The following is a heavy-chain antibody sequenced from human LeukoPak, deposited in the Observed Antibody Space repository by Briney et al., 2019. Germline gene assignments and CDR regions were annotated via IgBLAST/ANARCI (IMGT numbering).Heavy chain of an antibody. V-gene: IGHV3-21*01. CDR1: GFTFGRYT. CDR2: ISPTSIYI. J-gene: IGHJ3*01. CDR3: ARDLLYGAARGSFDL. Sequence: PGGSLRLSCEASGFTFGRYTMNWVRQAPGKGLEWVSSISPTSIYIYYGYSVRGRFTISRDTAKNALYLEMNSLRAEDTAVFYCARDLLYGAARGSFDLWGQGTMVTVSS. D-gene: IGHD3-10*01.